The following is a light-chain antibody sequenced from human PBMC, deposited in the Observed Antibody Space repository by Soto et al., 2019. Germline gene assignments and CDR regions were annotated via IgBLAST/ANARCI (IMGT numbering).Light chain of an antibody. CDR1: PSVSSD. J-gene: IGKJ1*01. CDR2: GTS. V-gene: IGKV3-15*01. CDR3: QQYNNWPRT. Sequence: EIVMTQSPSTLSVSPGERATLSGRASPSVSSDLAWYQQKPGQAPRLLIYGTSTRATGIPARFSGSGSGTEFTLAISSLQSEDFAVYYCQQYNNWPRTFGQGTKV.